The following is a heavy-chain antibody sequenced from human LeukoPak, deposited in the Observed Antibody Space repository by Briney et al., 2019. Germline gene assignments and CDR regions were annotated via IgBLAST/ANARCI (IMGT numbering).Heavy chain of an antibody. V-gene: IGHV3-15*01. J-gene: IGHJ4*02. CDR1: GFTFSNAW. D-gene: IGHD6-13*01. CDR2: HKSKTGGGTA. CDR3: FAAAGTFDY. Sequence: GGSLRLSCAASGFTFSNAWMSWVRQAPGKGLEWVGRHKSKTGGGTADHAAPVKGRFTISRDDSKNTLHLQMNSLKTEDTAVYYCFAAAGTFDYWGQGTLVTVSS.